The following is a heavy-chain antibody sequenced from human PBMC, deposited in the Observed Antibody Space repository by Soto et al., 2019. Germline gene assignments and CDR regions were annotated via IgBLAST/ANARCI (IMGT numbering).Heavy chain of an antibody. CDR2: IYYSGST. CDR1: DGTSRGGGYY. D-gene: IGHD3-22*01. Sequence: PSVPQPDPWTVPDGTSRGGGYYCSWIRQHPGKGLEWIGYIYYSGSTYYNPSLKSRVTISVDTSKNQFSLKLSSVTAADTAVYYCARSPSPDYYDSSEAFDIWGQGTMVTVSS. J-gene: IGHJ3*02. V-gene: IGHV4-31*02. CDR3: ARSPSPDYYDSSEAFDI.